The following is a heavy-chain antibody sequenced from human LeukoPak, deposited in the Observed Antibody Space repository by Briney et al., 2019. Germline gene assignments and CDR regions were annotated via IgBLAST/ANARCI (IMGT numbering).Heavy chain of an antibody. CDR3: ARPSGSYYYDAFDI. CDR1: GFAFSRYS. Sequence: GGSLRLSCAASGFAFSRYSMNWVRQAPGKGLVWVSRINSDGSSTSYADSVKGRFTISRDNAKKTLYLQMNSLRAEDTAVYYCARPSGSYYYDAFDIWGQGTMVTVSS. D-gene: IGHD3-10*01. J-gene: IGHJ3*02. V-gene: IGHV3-74*01. CDR2: INSDGSST.